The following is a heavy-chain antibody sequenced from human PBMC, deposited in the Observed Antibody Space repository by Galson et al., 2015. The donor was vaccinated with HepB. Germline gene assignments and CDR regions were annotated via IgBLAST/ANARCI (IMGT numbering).Heavy chain of an antibody. CDR1: GFTFTSSA. CDR3: AAAGGYSYGTFDY. V-gene: IGHV1-58*01. J-gene: IGHJ4*02. CDR2: IVVGSGNT. D-gene: IGHD5-18*01. Sequence: SVKVSCKASGFTFTSSAVQWVRQARGQRLEWIGWIVVGSGNTNYAQKFQERVTITRDMSTSTAYMGLSSLRSEDTAVYYCAAAGGYSYGTFDYWGQGTLVTVSS.